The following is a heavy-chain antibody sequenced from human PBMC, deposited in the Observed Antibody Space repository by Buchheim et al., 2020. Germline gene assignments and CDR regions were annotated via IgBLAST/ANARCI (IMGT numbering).Heavy chain of an antibody. CDR2: LYNSGST. Sequence: QLQLQESGPGLVKPSETLSLTCNVSGGPISSSSFYWGWMRQPPGKGLEWIGSLYNSGSTYYNSSLKSRVTISVETSKNQFSLKLTSVTAADTAVYYCASGWNAIDYWGQGTL. CDR1: GGPISSSSFY. V-gene: IGHV4-39*01. D-gene: IGHD1-1*01. J-gene: IGHJ4*02. CDR3: ASGWNAIDY.